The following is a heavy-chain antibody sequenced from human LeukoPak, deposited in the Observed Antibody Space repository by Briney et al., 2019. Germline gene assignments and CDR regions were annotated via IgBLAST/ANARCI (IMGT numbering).Heavy chain of an antibody. D-gene: IGHD1-7*01. V-gene: IGHV3-23*01. CDR1: GFTFSSSA. Sequence: GGSLRLSCAASGFTFSSSAMSWVRQVPGKGLEWVSGISASGGSTYYADSVRGRFTISRDNSKNTLYLQMNSLRAEDTAVYYCAKDQTHPELRENWFDPWGQGTLVTVSS. CDR2: ISASGGST. J-gene: IGHJ5*02. CDR3: AKDQTHPELRENWFDP.